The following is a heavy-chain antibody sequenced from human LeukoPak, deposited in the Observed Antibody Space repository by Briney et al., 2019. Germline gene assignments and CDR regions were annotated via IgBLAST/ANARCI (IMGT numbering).Heavy chain of an antibody. CDR1: GFTFSSYG. Sequence: PGGSLRLSCAASGFTFSSYGMHWVRQAPGKGLEWVAFIGYDGSNKYYADSVKGRFTISRDNSKNTLYLQMNSLRAEDTAVYYCAKGPFNYWGQGTLVTVSS. CDR2: IGYDGSNK. CDR3: AKGPFNY. V-gene: IGHV3-30*02. J-gene: IGHJ4*02. D-gene: IGHD2/OR15-2a*01.